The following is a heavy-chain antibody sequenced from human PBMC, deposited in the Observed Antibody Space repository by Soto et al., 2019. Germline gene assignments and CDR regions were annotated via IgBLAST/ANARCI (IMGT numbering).Heavy chain of an antibody. Sequence: QVQLVQSGAEVKKPGASVTVSCKTSGYTFSNYGINWVRQAPGQGLEWMGWISGYNGNTNYAQTVHGRVTMTTDTSPGTVYMELRSLKSDDTAIYYCSRFIMVGGWFDPNYYHGMDVWGQGTTVTVSS. J-gene: IGHJ6*02. V-gene: IGHV1-18*01. CDR3: SRFIMVGGWFDPNYYHGMDV. CDR1: GYTFSNYG. D-gene: IGHD6-19*01. CDR2: ISGYNGNT.